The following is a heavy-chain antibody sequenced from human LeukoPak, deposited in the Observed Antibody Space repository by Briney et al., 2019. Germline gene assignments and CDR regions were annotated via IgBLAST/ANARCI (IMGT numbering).Heavy chain of an antibody. Sequence: PGGSLRLSCPASLFTFSSYGMHWVRQAPGKGLEWVAVIWYDGSNKYYADSVKGRFTISRDNSKNTLYLQMNSLRAEDTAVYYCAKDPGDYYMDVWGKGTTVTVSS. CDR1: LFTFSSYG. CDR2: IWYDGSNK. CDR3: AKDPGDYYMDV. V-gene: IGHV3-33*06. J-gene: IGHJ6*03.